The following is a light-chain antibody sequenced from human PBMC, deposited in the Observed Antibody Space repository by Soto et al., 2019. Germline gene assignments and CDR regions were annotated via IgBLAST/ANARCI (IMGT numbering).Light chain of an antibody. CDR3: QHYNSYSEP. CDR2: KAS. V-gene: IGKV1-5*03. CDR1: QTISSW. J-gene: IGKJ1*01. Sequence: DIQMTQSPSSLSGSVGDRVTIPCRASQTISSWLAWYQQKPGKAPKLLIYKASTLKSGVPSRFSGSGSGTEFTLTTSSLQPDDFATYYCQHYNSYSEPFGQGPQLNI.